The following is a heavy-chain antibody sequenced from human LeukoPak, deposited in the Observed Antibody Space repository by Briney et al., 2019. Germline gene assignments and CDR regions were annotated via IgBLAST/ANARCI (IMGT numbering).Heavy chain of an antibody. V-gene: IGHV3-23*01. Sequence: GGSLRLSCAASGFTFSSYAMSCVRQAPGKGLEWVSGISVSGGSTYSADSVKGRFTISRDNSRNTLYLQMNSPRAEDTAVYYCAILPGYSSGWYEVNYWGQGTLVTVSS. CDR1: GFTFSSYA. J-gene: IGHJ4*02. CDR3: AILPGYSSGWYEVNY. CDR2: ISVSGGST. D-gene: IGHD6-13*01.